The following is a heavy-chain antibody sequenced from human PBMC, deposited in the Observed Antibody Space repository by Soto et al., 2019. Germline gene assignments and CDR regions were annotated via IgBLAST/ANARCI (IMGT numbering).Heavy chain of an antibody. J-gene: IGHJ4*02. D-gene: IGHD2-8*01. V-gene: IGHV4-39*01. CDR3: ARQLGYCTNGVCSNFDY. CDR2: IYYSGST. CDR1: GGSISSSSYY. Sequence: SETLSLTCTVSGGSISSSSYYWGWIRQPPGKGLEWIGSIYYSGSTYYNPSLKSRVTISVDTSKNQFSLKLSSVTAADTAVYYCARQLGYCTNGVCSNFDYWGQGTLVTVSS.